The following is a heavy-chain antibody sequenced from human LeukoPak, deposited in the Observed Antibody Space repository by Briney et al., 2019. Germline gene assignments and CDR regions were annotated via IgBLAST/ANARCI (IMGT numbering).Heavy chain of an antibody. J-gene: IGHJ4*02. D-gene: IGHD5-12*01. Sequence: PGGALRLSCSGSGFTFSSDWMHWVRQAPGKGLVWVSRINRCGSSQSYAAYVKGRFTISRDNSKNTLYLQMNSLRAEDTAVYYCAKYDGVATNLYFDYWGQGTLVTVSS. CDR1: GFTFSSDW. CDR3: AKYDGVATNLYFDY. V-gene: IGHV3-74*01. CDR2: INRCGSSQ.